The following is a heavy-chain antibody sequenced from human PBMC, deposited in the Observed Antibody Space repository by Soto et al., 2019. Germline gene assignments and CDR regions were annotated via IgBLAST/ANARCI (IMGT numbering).Heavy chain of an antibody. D-gene: IGHD2-15*01. CDR1: GGSISSGGYS. V-gene: IGHV4-30-2*01. J-gene: IGHJ5*02. CDR3: ATLPAP. CDR2: IYHSGST. Sequence: QLQLQESGSGLVKPSQTLSLTCAVSGGSISSGGYSWSWIRQPPGKGLEWIGYIYHSGSTYYNPSLKTRVTIPVASSKHQFSLRLRSVTAADPAVYYCATLPAPWGQGTLVTVSS.